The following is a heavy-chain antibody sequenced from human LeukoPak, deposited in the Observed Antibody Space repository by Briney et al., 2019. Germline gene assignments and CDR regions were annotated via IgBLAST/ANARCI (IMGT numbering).Heavy chain of an antibody. CDR3: ARRAEYCSSTTCPLDH. CDR2: IYPGDSDT. Sequence: KPGESLKISCKGSGYSFTNYWIGWVRQMPGKGLEWIGVIYPGDSDTKYSPSFQGQATISVDKSISTAYLQWSSLKASDTAMYYCARRAEYCSSTTCPLDHWGQGTLVTVSS. V-gene: IGHV5-51*01. CDR1: GYSFTNYW. J-gene: IGHJ4*02. D-gene: IGHD2-2*01.